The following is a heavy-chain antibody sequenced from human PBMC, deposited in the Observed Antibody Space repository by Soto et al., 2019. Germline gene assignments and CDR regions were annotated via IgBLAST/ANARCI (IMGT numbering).Heavy chain of an antibody. V-gene: IGHV3-23*01. CDR2: LSGGGGRT. D-gene: IGHD3-3*01. CDR1: GFTFSSYA. Sequence: EVQVLESGGGLVQPGGSLRLSCAASGFTFSSYAMDWVRQAPGKGLEWVSGLSGGGGRTYYADSVKGRFTISRDNAKNTLYLDMNRVRAEDTAIYYCAKDVRMAFDFWTAYATSYEFWGQGSLVTVSS. CDR3: AKDVRMAFDFWTAYATSYEF. J-gene: IGHJ4*02.